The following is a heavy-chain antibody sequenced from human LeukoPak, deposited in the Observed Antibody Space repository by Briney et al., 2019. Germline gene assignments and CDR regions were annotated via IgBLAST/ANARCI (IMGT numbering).Heavy chain of an antibody. D-gene: IGHD5-12*01. V-gene: IGHV1-2*02. CDR2: INPNSGGT. J-gene: IGHJ4*02. CDR3: ARGRHSTSGPSHY. Sequence: ASVKVSCKASGYTFTGYYMHWVRQAPGQGLEWMGWINPNSGGTNYAQKFQGRVTTTRDTSISTAYMELSRLRSDDTAVYYCARGRHSTSGPSHYWGQGTLVTVSS. CDR1: GYTFTGYY.